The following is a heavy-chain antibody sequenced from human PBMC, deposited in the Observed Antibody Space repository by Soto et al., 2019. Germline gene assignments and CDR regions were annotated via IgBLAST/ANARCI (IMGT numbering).Heavy chain of an antibody. CDR1: GFTFSGYS. V-gene: IGHV3-21*01. CDR3: ARDRDSSGYYRYYYYGMDV. D-gene: IGHD3-22*01. CDR2: ISSSGKNL. J-gene: IGHJ6*02. Sequence: EVQLVESGGGLVKPRGSLRLSCAASGFTFSGYSMNWVRQAPGKGLEWVSSISSSGKNLYYADSVKGRFTITRDNAKKSLDLQMNRLRAEDTAVYYCARDRDSSGYYRYYYYGMDVWGQGTTVTVSS.